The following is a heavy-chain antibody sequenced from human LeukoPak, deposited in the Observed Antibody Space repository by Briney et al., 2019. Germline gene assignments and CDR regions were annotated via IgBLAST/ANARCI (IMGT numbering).Heavy chain of an antibody. J-gene: IGHJ4*02. CDR2: INQNGREK. Sequence: GGSLRLSCEVSGLTFSTYWMTWVRQAPGKGLEWVASINQNGREKYYVDSVKGRFTISRDNAKDSLYLQMNSLRDEHTAVYYCARSLGDDWGQGTLVTVSS. V-gene: IGHV3-7*01. D-gene: IGHD3-16*01. CDR3: ARSLGDD. CDR1: GLTFSTYW.